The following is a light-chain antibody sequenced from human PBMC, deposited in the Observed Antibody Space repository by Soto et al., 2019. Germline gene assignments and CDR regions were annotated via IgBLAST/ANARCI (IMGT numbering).Light chain of an antibody. V-gene: IGKV3-11*01. CDR3: QQRSNWPPSIT. Sequence: IVLTQSPGTLSLSPGERATLSCRASQSVSNNYLAWYQQKPGQAPRLLIYDASIRATGIPARFSGSGSGTDFTLTISSLEPEDFAVYYCQQRSNWPPSITFGQGTRLEIK. J-gene: IGKJ5*01. CDR1: QSVSNNY. CDR2: DAS.